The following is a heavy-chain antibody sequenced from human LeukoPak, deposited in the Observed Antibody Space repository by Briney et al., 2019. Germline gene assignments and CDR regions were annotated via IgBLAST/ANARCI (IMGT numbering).Heavy chain of an antibody. J-gene: IGHJ6*03. Sequence: GGSLRLSCAASGFTVSSNYMSWVRQAPGKGLEWVSVIYSGGSTYYADSVKGRFTISRDNSKNTLYLQMNSLRAEDTAVYYCASDYGLYYYYMDVWGKGTTVTVSS. V-gene: IGHV3-53*01. CDR3: ASDYGLYYYYMDV. CDR2: IYSGGST. D-gene: IGHD4-17*01. CDR1: GFTVSSNY.